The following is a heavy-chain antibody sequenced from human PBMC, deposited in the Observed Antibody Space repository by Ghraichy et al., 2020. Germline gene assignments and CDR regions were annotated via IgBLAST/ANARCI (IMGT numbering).Heavy chain of an antibody. Sequence: GSLRLSCAASGFSFSSYALDWVRQAPGKGLEWVSVISSSGGNTYYADSVKGRFTISRDNYQNIMYLQMNSLRAEDTAVYYCAKAVYGGDSGGYYFDFWGQGTLVAVSS. J-gene: IGHJ4*02. CDR3: AKAVYGGDSGGYYFDF. D-gene: IGHD4-23*01. CDR1: GFSFSSYA. V-gene: IGHV3-23*01. CDR2: ISSSGGNT.